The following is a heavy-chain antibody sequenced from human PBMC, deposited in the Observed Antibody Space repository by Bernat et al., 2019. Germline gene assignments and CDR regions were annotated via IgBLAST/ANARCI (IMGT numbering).Heavy chain of an antibody. Sequence: QVMLQESGPGLVKPSETLSLTCIVSGDSINSYFWSWVRQPPGHGLEWVASIYYTGSSNYSPSLKSRVAISMDTSKNHFSLKLNSVTAADTAIYYCARHMAGSYTGFDYWGQGALVTVSS. CDR2: IYYTGSS. CDR3: ARHMAGSYTGFDY. CDR1: GDSINSYF. J-gene: IGHJ4*02. V-gene: IGHV4-59*08. D-gene: IGHD6-19*01.